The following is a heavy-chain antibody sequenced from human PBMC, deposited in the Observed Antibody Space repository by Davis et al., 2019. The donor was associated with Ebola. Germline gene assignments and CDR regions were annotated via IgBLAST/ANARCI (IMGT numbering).Heavy chain of an antibody. V-gene: IGHV3-74*01. D-gene: IGHD6-19*01. J-gene: IGHJ6*04. Sequence: GESLKISCAASGFAFSSYWMHWVRQAPGKGLEWVSRINDDGSNTRYADSVKGRFTISRDNAKNTLLLQMNSLRAEDTAVYYCAAEGYSSGWYAYYYGMDVWGKGTTVTVSS. CDR3: AAEGYSSGWYAYYYGMDV. CDR2: INDDGSNT. CDR1: GFAFSSYW.